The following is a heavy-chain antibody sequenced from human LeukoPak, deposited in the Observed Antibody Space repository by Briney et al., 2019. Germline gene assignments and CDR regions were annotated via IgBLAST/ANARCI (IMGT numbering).Heavy chain of an antibody. D-gene: IGHD6-13*01. Sequence: ASVNVSCKASGYTLTIYDINWVRQATGQGLEWMGWMNPNSGNTGYAQNFQGRVTMTRNTSISTAYMELSSLRSEDTAVYYCARGAGVAALSTLDYWGQGTLVTVSS. V-gene: IGHV1-8*01. CDR2: MNPNSGNT. J-gene: IGHJ4*02. CDR3: ARGAGVAALSTLDY. CDR1: GYTLTIYD.